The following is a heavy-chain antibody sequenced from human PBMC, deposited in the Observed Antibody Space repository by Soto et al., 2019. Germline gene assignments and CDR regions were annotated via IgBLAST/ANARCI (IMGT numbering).Heavy chain of an antibody. V-gene: IGHV3-48*01. Sequence: GGSLRLSCAASGFTFSSYSMNWVRQAPGKGLEWVSYISSSSSTIYYADSVKGRFTISRDNAKNSLYLQMNSLRAEDTAVYYCARAAVAVNWYFDLWGRGTLVTVSS. D-gene: IGHD6-19*01. J-gene: IGHJ2*01. CDR1: GFTFSSYS. CDR3: ARAAVAVNWYFDL. CDR2: ISSSSSTI.